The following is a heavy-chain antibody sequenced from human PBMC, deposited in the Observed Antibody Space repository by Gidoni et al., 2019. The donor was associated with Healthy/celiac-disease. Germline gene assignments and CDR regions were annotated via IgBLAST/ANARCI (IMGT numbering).Heavy chain of an antibody. CDR1: GFPFSDYY. CDR3: ARGASSGWYPDYFQH. V-gene: IGHV3-11*01. D-gene: IGHD6-19*01. CDR2: IRSSGSTI. Sequence: QVQLVESGGGLVKPGGSLRLSCAASGFPFSDYYMSWIRQAPGKGLEWVSYIRSSGSTIYYADSVKGRFTSSRDNAKNSLYLQMNSLRAEDTAVYYCARGASSGWYPDYFQHWGQGTLVTVSS. J-gene: IGHJ1*01.